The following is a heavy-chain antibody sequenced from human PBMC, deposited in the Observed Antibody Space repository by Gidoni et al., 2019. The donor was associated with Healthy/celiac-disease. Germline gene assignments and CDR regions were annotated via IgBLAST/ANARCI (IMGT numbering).Heavy chain of an antibody. Sequence: EVQLVQSGAEVKKPGESLKISCKGSGYSFTSYWIGWVRQSPGKGLEWLGIIYPGDSDTRYSPSFQGQVTISADKSISTAYLQWSSLKASDTAMYYCARLGLYYDSSGYYYHTGPMTNFDYWGQGTLVTVSS. CDR3: ARLGLYYDSSGYYYHTGPMTNFDY. V-gene: IGHV5-51*01. CDR2: IYPGDSDT. J-gene: IGHJ4*02. CDR1: GYSFTSYW. D-gene: IGHD3-22*01.